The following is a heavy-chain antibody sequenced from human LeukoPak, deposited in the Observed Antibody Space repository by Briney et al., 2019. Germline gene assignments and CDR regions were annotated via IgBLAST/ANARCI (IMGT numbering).Heavy chain of an antibody. CDR2: IRSKANSYAT. Sequence: PGGSLRLSRAASGFTFSGSAMHWVRQASGKGLEWVGRIRSKANSYATAYAASVKGRFTISRDDSKNTAYLQMNSLKTEDTAVYYCTSRRFGPGYYFDYWGQGTLVTVSS. CDR3: TSRRFGPGYYFDY. V-gene: IGHV3-73*01. CDR1: GFTFSGSA. D-gene: IGHD3-10*01. J-gene: IGHJ4*02.